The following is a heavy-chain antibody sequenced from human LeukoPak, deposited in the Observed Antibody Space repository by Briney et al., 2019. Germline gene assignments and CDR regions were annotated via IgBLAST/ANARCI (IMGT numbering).Heavy chain of an antibody. Sequence: SVKVSCKASGGTFSNYAVSWVRQAPGQGLEWLGGIIPMFGSAKYAQQFQGRVTITTDEATTTAYMELISLRSDDTAVYFCVRRQALRGRHRAFDPWGQGTLVTVTS. D-gene: IGHD6-25*01. V-gene: IGHV1-69*05. CDR2: IIPMFGSA. J-gene: IGHJ5*02. CDR1: GGTFSNYA. CDR3: VRRQALRGRHRAFDP.